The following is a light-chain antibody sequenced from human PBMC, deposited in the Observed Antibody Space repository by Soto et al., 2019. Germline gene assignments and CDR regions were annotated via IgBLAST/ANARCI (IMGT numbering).Light chain of an antibody. Sequence: DIVLTQSPGTLSLSPGERATLSCRVSQSVTSNYIAWYQQKPGQAPRLLIYGASSRATGIPDRFSGSGSGTDFTLTISRLEPEDFAVYYCQQYGSSPPITFGQGTKVDIK. J-gene: IGKJ1*01. CDR1: QSVTSNY. CDR3: QQYGSSPPIT. V-gene: IGKV3-20*01. CDR2: GAS.